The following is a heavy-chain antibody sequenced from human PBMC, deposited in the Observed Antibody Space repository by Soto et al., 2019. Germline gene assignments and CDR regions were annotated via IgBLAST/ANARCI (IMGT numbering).Heavy chain of an antibody. Sequence: SETLSLTCTVSGGSISSGGYYWSWIRQHPGKGLEWIGYIYYSGSTYYNPSLKSRVTISVDTSKNQFSLKLSSVTAADTAVYYCARDLRAVTPYNWFDPWGQGTLVTVSS. CDR3: ARDLRAVTPYNWFDP. V-gene: IGHV4-31*03. CDR2: IYYSGST. J-gene: IGHJ5*02. D-gene: IGHD4-17*01. CDR1: GGSISSGGYY.